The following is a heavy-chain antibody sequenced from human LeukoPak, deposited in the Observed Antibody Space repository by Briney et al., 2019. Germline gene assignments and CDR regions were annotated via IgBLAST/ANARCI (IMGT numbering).Heavy chain of an antibody. V-gene: IGHV4-61*01. D-gene: IGHD3-3*01. CDR2: IYYSGST. CDR3: ARLGRFSPADYYYYYMDV. J-gene: IGHJ6*03. CDR1: DGSISSATYY. Sequence: SETLSLTCTVSDGSISSATYYWSWIRQPPGRGLEWIAYIYYSGSTNYNPSLESRVAISVDTSKNQFSLELSSVTAADTAVYYCARLGRFSPADYYYYYMDVWGKGTTVTVSS.